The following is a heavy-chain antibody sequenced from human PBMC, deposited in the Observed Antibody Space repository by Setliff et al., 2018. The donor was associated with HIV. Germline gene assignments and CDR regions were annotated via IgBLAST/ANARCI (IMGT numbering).Heavy chain of an antibody. J-gene: IGHJ4*02. CDR1: GGSISSGSYY. CDR3: ASLEPYSSGWFFDY. Sequence: SETLSLTCTVSGGSISSGSYYWSWIRQPAGKGPEWIGHIYTSGSTKSNPSLKSRVTISVDTSKNQFSLKLSSVTAADTAVYYCASLEPYSSGWFFDYWGQGTLVTVSS. CDR2: IYTSGST. D-gene: IGHD6-19*01. V-gene: IGHV4-61*09.